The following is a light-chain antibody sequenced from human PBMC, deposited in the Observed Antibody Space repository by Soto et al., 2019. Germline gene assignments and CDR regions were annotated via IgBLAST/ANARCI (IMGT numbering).Light chain of an antibody. CDR1: QSVISSY. CDR2: GAS. CDR3: QQYGSSPHT. V-gene: IGKV3-20*01. J-gene: IGKJ2*01. Sequence: EIVLPQSPGTLSLSPGERATLSCRASQSVISSYLAWYQHKPGQAPRLLIYGASSRATGIPDRFSGSGSGTDFTLTISRLEPEDFAVDYCQQYGSSPHTFGQGTKLEIK.